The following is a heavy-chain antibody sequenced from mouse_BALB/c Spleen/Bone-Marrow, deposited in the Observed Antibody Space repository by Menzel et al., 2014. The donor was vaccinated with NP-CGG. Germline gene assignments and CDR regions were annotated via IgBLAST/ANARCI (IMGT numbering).Heavy chain of an antibody. CDR1: GFNIKDTY. CDR2: IDPANGNT. J-gene: IGHJ3*01. CDR3: PVYDYEGFAY. Sequence: LVXXGASVKLSCTASGFNIKDTYMHWVKQRPEQGLEWIGRIDPANGNTKYXXXXQGKATITADTSSNTAYLQLSSLTSEDTAVYYCPVYDYEGFAYWGQGTLVTVSA. D-gene: IGHD2-4*01. V-gene: IGHV14-3*02.